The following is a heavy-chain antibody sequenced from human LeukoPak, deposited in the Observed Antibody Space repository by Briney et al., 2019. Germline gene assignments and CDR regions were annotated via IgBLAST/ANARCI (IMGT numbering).Heavy chain of an antibody. CDR3: ARNYYDSSGYYS. V-gene: IGHV1-18*01. Sequence: ASVKVSCKASGYTFTSYGISWVRQAPGQGLEWMGWISAYNGNTNYAQKLQGRVTMTTDTSTSTVYMELRSLRSDDTAVYYCARNYYDSSGYYSWGQGTLVTVSS. D-gene: IGHD3-22*01. CDR2: ISAYNGNT. J-gene: IGHJ4*02. CDR1: GYTFTSYG.